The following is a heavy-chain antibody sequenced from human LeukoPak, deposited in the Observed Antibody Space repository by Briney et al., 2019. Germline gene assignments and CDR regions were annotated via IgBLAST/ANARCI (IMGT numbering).Heavy chain of an antibody. CDR2: IKQDGSEK. J-gene: IGHJ4*02. V-gene: IGHV3-7*05. CDR3: AREADYYDSSGYYSY. D-gene: IGHD3-22*01. Sequence: GGSLRLSCAASGFTFSSYWMSWVRQAPGKGLEWVANIKQDGSEKYYVDSVKGRFTISRDNAKNSLYLQMNSLRAEDTAVYYCAREADYYDSSGYYSYWGQGTLVTVSS. CDR1: GFTFSSYW.